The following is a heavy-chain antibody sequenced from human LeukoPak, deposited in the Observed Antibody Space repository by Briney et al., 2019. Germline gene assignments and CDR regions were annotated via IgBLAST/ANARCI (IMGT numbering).Heavy chain of an antibody. V-gene: IGHV3-7*01. CDR2: IKQDGSEK. CDR1: GFTLSNYW. Sequence: GGSVRLSCAAAGFTLSNYWMSWVRQAPGKGLEWVANIKQDGSEKYYVDSVKGRFTISRGNAKNSLYLQMNSLRAEDTAVYYCARVGSIVATTNYFDYWGQGTLVTVSS. CDR3: ARVGSIVATTNYFDY. D-gene: IGHD5-12*01. J-gene: IGHJ4*02.